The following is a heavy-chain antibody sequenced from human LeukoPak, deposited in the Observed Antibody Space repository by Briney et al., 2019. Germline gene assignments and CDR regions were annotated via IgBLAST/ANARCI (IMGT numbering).Heavy chain of an antibody. Sequence: SETLSLTCSVSGDSITSYSWRWLRQPAGKGLEWIGRVYASGTTNYNPSLESRVTISMDKFQNQFSLTLRSVTAADTAVYYCARDRSRKFVGWFDPWGQGVLVTVSS. J-gene: IGHJ5*02. V-gene: IGHV4-4*07. CDR1: GDSITSYS. D-gene: IGHD1-14*01. CDR3: ARDRSRKFVGWFDP. CDR2: VYASGTT.